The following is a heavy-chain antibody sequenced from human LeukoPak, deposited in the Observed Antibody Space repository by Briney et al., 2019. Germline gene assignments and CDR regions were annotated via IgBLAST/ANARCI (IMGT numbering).Heavy chain of an antibody. CDR2: ISWNGGST. V-gene: IGHV3-20*01. J-gene: IGHJ4*02. CDR1: GFTFDDYG. D-gene: IGHD3-10*01. CDR3: ARGYYNSGFDY. Sequence: EGSLRLSCAASGFTFDDYGMSWVRQAPGKGLEWVSGISWNGGSTGYADSVKGRFTISRDNAKNSLYLQMNSLRAEDTALYHCARGYYNSGFDYWGQGTQVTVSS.